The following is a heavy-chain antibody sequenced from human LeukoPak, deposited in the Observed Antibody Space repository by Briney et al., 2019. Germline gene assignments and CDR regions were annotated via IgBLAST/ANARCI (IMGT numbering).Heavy chain of an antibody. CDR3: ARDVSDYYDSSGYYPL. J-gene: IGHJ4*02. CDR2: ISAYNGNT. D-gene: IGHD3-22*01. V-gene: IGHV1-18*01. CDR1: GYTFTSYG. Sequence: ASVKVSCKASGYTFTSYGISWVRQAPGQGLEWMGRISAYNGNTNYAQKLQGRVTMTTDTSTSTAYMELRSLRSDDTAVYYCARDVSDYYDSSGYYPLWGQGTLVTVSS.